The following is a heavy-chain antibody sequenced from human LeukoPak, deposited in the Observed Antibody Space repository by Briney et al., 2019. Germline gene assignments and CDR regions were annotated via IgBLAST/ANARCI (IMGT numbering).Heavy chain of an antibody. J-gene: IGHJ4*02. CDR3: ARYVHVQAAVAAYFDY. Sequence: GGSLRLSCAASGFTVSTNSMSGVRQAPGPGLEYVSVIYSGSSTYHAASVTGRFTISRDNSKNTLYLQMNSLRVEDTAVYYCARYVHVQAAVAAYFDYWGQGTLVTVSS. CDR1: GFTVSTNS. CDR2: IYSGSST. V-gene: IGHV3-66*01. D-gene: IGHD6-19*01.